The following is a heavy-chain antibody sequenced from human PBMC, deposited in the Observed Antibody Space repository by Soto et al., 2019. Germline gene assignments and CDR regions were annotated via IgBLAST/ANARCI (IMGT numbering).Heavy chain of an antibody. CDR1: GGSISSGGYY. V-gene: IGHV4-31*03. D-gene: IGHD3-22*01. CDR3: AGSPDYYDSSGSTPPPVFFDY. Sequence: SSETLSLTCTVSGGSISSGGYYWSWIRQHPGKGLEWIGYIYYSGSTYYNPSLKSRVTISVDTSKNQFSLKLSSVTAADTAVYYCAGSPDYYDSSGSTPPPVFFDYWGQGTLVTVSS. J-gene: IGHJ4*02. CDR2: IYYSGST.